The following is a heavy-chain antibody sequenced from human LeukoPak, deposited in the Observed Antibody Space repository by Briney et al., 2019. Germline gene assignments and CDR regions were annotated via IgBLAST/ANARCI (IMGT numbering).Heavy chain of an antibody. J-gene: IGHJ6*03. D-gene: IGHD1-26*01. CDR2: INPNSGGT. V-gene: IGHV1-2*02. Sequence: GASVKVSCKASGYTFTGYYMHWVRQAPGQVLEWMGWINPNSGGTNYAQKFQGRVTMTRDTSISTAYMELSRLRSDDTAVYYCARATWGYYYYMDVWGKGTTVTISS. CDR1: GYTFTGYY. CDR3: ARATWGYYYYMDV.